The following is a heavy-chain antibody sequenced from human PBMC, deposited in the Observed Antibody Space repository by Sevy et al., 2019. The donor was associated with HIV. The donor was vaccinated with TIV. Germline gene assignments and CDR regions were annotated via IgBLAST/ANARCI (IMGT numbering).Heavy chain of an antibody. CDR2: ISSSSRTR. D-gene: IGHD3-9*01. V-gene: IGHV3-48*02. CDR1: GFTFSSYS. J-gene: IGHJ4*02. Sequence: GGSLRLSCAASGFTFSSYSMNWVRQAPGKGLEWVSYISSSSRTRYYADSVKGRFTIYRDKAKNSLYLQMNRLRDEDTVVYYCARYGSVLRYFDGLLSGPYDYWGQGTLVTVSS. CDR3: ARYGSVLRYFDGLLSGPYDY.